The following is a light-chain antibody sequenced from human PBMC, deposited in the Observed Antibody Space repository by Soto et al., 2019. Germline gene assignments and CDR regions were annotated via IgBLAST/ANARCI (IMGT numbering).Light chain of an antibody. V-gene: IGLV4-69*01. Sequence: QSVLTQSPSASASLGASVKLTCTLSSGHSSYAIAWHQQQPEKGPRYLMKLDSDGSHTKGDAIPDRFSGSSSGAERYLTLSSLQSADEADYYCQTWGTGIHVVFGGGTKLTVL. J-gene: IGLJ2*01. CDR1: SGHSSYA. CDR3: QTWGTGIHVV. CDR2: LDSDGSH.